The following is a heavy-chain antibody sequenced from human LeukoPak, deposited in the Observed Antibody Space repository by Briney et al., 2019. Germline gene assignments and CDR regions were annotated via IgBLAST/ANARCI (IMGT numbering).Heavy chain of an antibody. CDR1: GFTFSTYW. Sequence: PGGSLRLSCTASGFTFSTYWMSWVRQAPGKGLEWVAVISYDGSNKYYADSVKGRFTISRDNSKNTLYLQMNSLRAEDTAVYYCAKGDGDGYNCFDYWGQGTLVTVSS. CDR3: AKGDGDGYNCFDY. V-gene: IGHV3-30*18. J-gene: IGHJ4*02. CDR2: ISYDGSNK. D-gene: IGHD5-24*01.